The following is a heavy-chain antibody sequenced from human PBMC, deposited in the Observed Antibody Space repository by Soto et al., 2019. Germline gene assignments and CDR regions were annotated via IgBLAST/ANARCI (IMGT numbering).Heavy chain of an antibody. J-gene: IGHJ6*02. D-gene: IGHD6-13*01. Sequence: EVQLVESGGGLVQPGGSLRLSCAASGFTFSSYWMSWVRQAPGKGLEWVANIKQDGSEKYYVDSVKGRFTISRDNAKNSLYLQMNSLRAEDTAVYYCARQLPNSSSWYLYYYYGMDVWGQGTTVTVSS. CDR3: ARQLPNSSSWYLYYYYGMDV. V-gene: IGHV3-7*01. CDR2: IKQDGSEK. CDR1: GFTFSSYW.